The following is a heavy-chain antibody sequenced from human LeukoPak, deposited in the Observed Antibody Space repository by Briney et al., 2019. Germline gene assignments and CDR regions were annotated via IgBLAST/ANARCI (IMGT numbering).Heavy chain of an antibody. Sequence: GGSLRLSCAASGFTLSSYAMSWVRQAPGKGLEWVSAISDSGNTYHADSVKGRFTISRDSSKNTLFLQMNRLRPEDAAVYYCARASHWNQLHYFDYWGQGTLVTVSS. CDR1: GFTLSSYA. CDR2: ISDSGNT. J-gene: IGHJ4*02. D-gene: IGHD1-1*01. V-gene: IGHV3-23*01. CDR3: ARASHWNQLHYFDY.